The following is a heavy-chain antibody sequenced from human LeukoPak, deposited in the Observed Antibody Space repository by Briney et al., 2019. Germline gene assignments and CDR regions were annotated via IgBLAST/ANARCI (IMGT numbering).Heavy chain of an antibody. D-gene: IGHD3-10*01. CDR3: AKGFYGSRYWYFDR. J-gene: IGHJ2*01. Sequence: GGSLRLSCAASGFTFSSSWMHWVRQAPGKGLVWVSRINSDGSGTTYADSVKGRFTISRDNAKSSLYLQMNSLRAEDTAVYYCAKGFYGSRYWYFDRWGRGTLVTVSS. CDR2: INSDGSGT. V-gene: IGHV3-74*01. CDR1: GFTFSSSW.